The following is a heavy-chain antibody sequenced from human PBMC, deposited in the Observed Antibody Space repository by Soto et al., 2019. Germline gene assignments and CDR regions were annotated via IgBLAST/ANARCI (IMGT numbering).Heavy chain of an antibody. CDR1: GGAFSSYA. J-gene: IGHJ6*02. CDR2: IIPIFGTA. Sequence: SVKVSCKASGGAFSSYAISWVRQAPRQGLEWMGGIIPIFGTANYAQKFQGRVTITADKSTSTAYMELSSLRSEDTAVYYCARDTVLRYFDWGYYYGMDVWGQGTTVTVSS. CDR3: ARDTVLRYFDWGYYYGMDV. V-gene: IGHV1-69*06. D-gene: IGHD3-9*01.